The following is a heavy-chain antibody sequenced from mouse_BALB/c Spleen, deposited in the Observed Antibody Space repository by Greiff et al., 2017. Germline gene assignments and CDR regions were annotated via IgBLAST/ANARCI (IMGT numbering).Heavy chain of an antibody. CDR3: ATGAWFAY. CDR2: ISYSGST. V-gene: IGHV3-2*02. J-gene: IGHJ3*01. D-gene: IGHD4-1*01. Sequence: EVQLQQLGPGLVKPSQSLSLTCTVTGYSITSDYAWNWIRQFPGNKLEWMGYISYSGSTSYNPSLKSRISITRDTSKNQFFLQLNSVTTEDTATYYCATGAWFAYWGQGTLVTVSA. CDR1: GYSITSDYA.